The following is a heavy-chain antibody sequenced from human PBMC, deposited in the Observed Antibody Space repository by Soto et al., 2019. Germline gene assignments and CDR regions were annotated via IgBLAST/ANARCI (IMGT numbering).Heavy chain of an antibody. CDR1: GGSISSYY. D-gene: IGHD3-10*01. J-gene: IGHJ6*02. CDR2: IYYSGST. CDR3: ARRGYGPGFPYYYGMDV. Sequence: SETLSLTCTVSGGSISSYYWSWIRQPPGKGLEWIGYIYYSGSTNYNPSLKGRVTMSVDTPKNQFSLKLSSVTAADTAVYYCARRGYGPGFPYYYGMDVWGQGTTVTVSS. V-gene: IGHV4-59*01.